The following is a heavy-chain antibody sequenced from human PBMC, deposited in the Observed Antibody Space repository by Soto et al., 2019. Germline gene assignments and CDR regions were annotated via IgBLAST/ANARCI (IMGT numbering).Heavy chain of an antibody. CDR1: GFTFSSYG. CDR3: PRECMPVVTGTRPYWYFDL. CDR2: IWYDGSDK. V-gene: IGHV3-33*01. J-gene: IGHJ2*01. Sequence: QVQLVESGGGVVQPGRSLRLSCAASGFTFSSYGMHWVRQAPGKGLEWVSVIWYDGSDKYYADSVKGRFTISRDNSKNTLYLQMNSVRAEDTPVYYCPRECMPVVTGTRPYWYFDLWGRGTLVTVSS. D-gene: IGHD2-21*02.